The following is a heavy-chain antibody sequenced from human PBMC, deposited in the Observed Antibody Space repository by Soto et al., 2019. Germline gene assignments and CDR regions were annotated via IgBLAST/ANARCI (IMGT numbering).Heavy chain of an antibody. CDR3: VKDRRDITGPMDV. J-gene: IGHJ6*02. V-gene: IGHV3-23*01. CDR1: GFSFSNYA. D-gene: IGHD1-20*01. Sequence: VGSVRLSCAGSGFSFSNYAMSWVRPAPGKGLEWVSTLTGSGNTTYYADSVKGRFTISRDNSKNTLYLQMNSLRAEDTAVYYCVKDRRDITGPMDVWGQGTTVTVSS. CDR2: LTGSGNTT.